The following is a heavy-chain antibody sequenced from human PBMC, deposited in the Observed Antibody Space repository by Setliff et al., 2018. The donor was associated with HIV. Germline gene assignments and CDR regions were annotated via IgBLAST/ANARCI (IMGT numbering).Heavy chain of an antibody. D-gene: IGHD2-15*01. V-gene: IGHV4-39*01. Sequence: SETLSLTCTVSGGSIRSSSSYWGWIRQPPGKGLEWIGIIYYSGSTYYKPSLKSRVTISVDTSKNQFSLRLNSVTAADTAMYYCARVVDADYLDYWGQGTPVTVSS. CDR2: IYYSGST. CDR3: ARVVDADYLDY. CDR1: GGSIRSSSSY. J-gene: IGHJ4*02.